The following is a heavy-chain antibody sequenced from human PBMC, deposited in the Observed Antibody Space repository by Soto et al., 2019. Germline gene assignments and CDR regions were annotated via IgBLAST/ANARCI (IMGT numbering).Heavy chain of an antibody. CDR1: GFTFSNYW. CDR2: INTVGNYT. V-gene: IGHV3-74*01. CDR3: YGQLGD. J-gene: IGHJ4*02. D-gene: IGHD1-1*01. Sequence: EVQLVESGGGLVQPGGSLRLSCAASGFTFSNYWMHWVRQAPEKGLSWVSRINTVGNYTSYADSVKGRFNISRDNAKNTLFLQMNSLRVEDTAVYYCYGQLGDWGQGTLVTVSS.